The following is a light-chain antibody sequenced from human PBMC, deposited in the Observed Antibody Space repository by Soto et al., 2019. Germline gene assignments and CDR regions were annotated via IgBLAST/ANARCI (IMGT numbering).Light chain of an antibody. V-gene: IGKV3-15*01. CDR3: QQYNNWPPWT. CDR1: QSVSSN. J-gene: IGKJ1*01. CDR2: GAS. Sequence: EIVMTQSPATLSVSPGERATLSCRASQSVSSNLAWYQQKPGQAPRLLIYGASTRATGIPARFSGSGSGTEFTLTISSLQSVDVAVYYCQQYNNWPPWTFGQGTKVEIK.